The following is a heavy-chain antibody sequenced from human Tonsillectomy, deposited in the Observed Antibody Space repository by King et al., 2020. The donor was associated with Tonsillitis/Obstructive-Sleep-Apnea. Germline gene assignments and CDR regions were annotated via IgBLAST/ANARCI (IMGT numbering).Heavy chain of an antibody. V-gene: IGHV5-51*01. J-gene: IGHJ6*03. CDR1: GYTFTSYW. D-gene: IGHD4-17*01. Sequence: VQLVQSGAEVKQPGESLKISCKGSGYTFTSYWIGWVRQMPGKGLEWMGIIYPGDTDTRYSPSFQGQVTISADKSISTAYLQWSSLKASDTAVYYCARHYGDYYYYYYIDVWGKGTTVTVSS. CDR2: IYPGDTDT. CDR3: ARHYGDYYYYYYIDV.